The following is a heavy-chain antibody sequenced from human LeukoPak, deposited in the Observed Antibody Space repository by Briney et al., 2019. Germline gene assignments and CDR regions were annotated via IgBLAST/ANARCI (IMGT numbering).Heavy chain of an antibody. V-gene: IGHV4-34*01. CDR3: ARAVGPFDY. Sequence: SETLSLTCAVYGGSFSGYYWSWIRQPPGKGLEWIGEIDHSGSTNYNPSLKSRVTISVDTSKNQFSLKLSSVTAADTAVYYCARAVGPFDYWGQGTLVTVSS. CDR1: GGSFSGYY. J-gene: IGHJ4*02. CDR2: IDHSGST.